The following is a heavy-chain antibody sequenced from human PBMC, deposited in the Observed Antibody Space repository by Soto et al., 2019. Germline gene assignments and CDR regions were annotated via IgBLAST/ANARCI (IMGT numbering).Heavy chain of an antibody. CDR2: IYYSGST. D-gene: IGHD2-15*01. Sequence: SETLSLTCTVSGGSISSYYWSWIRQPPGKGLEWIGYIYYSGSTNYNPSLKSRVTISVDTSKNQFSLKLSSVTAADTAVYYCARVRGYCSGGSCYSADYFDYWGQGTLVTVSS. V-gene: IGHV4-59*01. J-gene: IGHJ4*02. CDR3: ARVRGYCSGGSCYSADYFDY. CDR1: GGSISSYY.